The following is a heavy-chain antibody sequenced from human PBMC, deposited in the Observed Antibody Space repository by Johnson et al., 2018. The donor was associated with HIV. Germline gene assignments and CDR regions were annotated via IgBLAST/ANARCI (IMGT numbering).Heavy chain of an antibody. J-gene: IGHJ3*02. CDR3: TRGATWFGDAFDI. D-gene: IGHD3-10*01. Sequence: VQLVESGGGVLRRGGSLRLSCEGFGFIFDDYDLSWVRQAPGKGLEWVSGINWNGVSTAYDDSVKGQCTISRDNGKNSLYLQMNSLRAEDKALYYCTRGATWFGDAFDIWGQGTMVTVSS. CDR2: INWNGVST. CDR1: GFIFDDYD. V-gene: IGHV3-20*04.